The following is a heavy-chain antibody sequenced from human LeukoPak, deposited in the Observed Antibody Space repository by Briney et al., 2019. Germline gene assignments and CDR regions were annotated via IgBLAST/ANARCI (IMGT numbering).Heavy chain of an antibody. CDR1: GYTFTGYC. J-gene: IGHJ4*02. V-gene: IGHV1-2*04. CDR2: INPNSGGT. D-gene: IGHD3-3*01. CDR3: ARAVFGVVTYFDY. Sequence: ASVKVSCKASGYTFTGYCMHWVRQAPGQGLEWMGWINPNSGGTNYAQKFQGWVTMTRDTSISTAYMELSRLRSDDTAVYYCARAVFGVVTYFDYWGQGTLVTVSS.